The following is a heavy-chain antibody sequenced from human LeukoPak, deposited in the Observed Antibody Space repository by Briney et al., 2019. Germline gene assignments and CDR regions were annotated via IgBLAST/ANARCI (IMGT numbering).Heavy chain of an antibody. D-gene: IGHD5-24*01. CDR1: GFTFSSYE. J-gene: IGHJ4*02. Sequence: PGGSLRLSCAASGFTFSSYEMNWVRQAPGKGLEWVSYISSSGSTIYYADSVRGRFTISRDNAKNSLYLQMNSLRPEDTAVYYCARAAGGRWLQFYFDYWGQGTLVTVSS. CDR3: ARAAGGRWLQFYFDY. CDR2: ISSSGSTI. V-gene: IGHV3-48*03.